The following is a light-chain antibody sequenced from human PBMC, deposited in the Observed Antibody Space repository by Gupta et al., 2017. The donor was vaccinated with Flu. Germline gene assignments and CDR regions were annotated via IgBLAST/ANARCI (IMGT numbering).Light chain of an antibody. Sequence: RDFISCSGSRANIGSNTVNWYQQVAGAAPKLLIYSDNQRPSGVPDRFSGSRSGTSASLAISGLQSDDDADYYCAAWHDTQIGYVFGTGTKLTVL. J-gene: IGLJ1*01. CDR3: AAWHDTQIGYV. CDR2: SDN. V-gene: IGLV1-44*01. CDR1: RANIGSNT.